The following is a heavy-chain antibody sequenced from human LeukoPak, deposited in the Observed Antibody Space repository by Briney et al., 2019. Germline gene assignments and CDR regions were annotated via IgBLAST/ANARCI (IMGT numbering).Heavy chain of an antibody. Sequence: SETLSLTCTVSDGSISNYYWSWLRQPAGKGLEWIGRIYTSGSTNYSPSLKSRVTMSVDTSKNQFSLKLSSVTAADTAVYYCARDRGAGLCTNWFDIWGQGTLVTVSS. CDR1: DGSISNYY. CDR2: IYTSGST. CDR3: ARDRGAGLCTNWFDI. V-gene: IGHV4-4*07. D-gene: IGHD3-10*02. J-gene: IGHJ5*02.